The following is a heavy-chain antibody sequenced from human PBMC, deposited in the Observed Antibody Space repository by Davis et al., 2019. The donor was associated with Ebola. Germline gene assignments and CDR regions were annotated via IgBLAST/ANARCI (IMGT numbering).Heavy chain of an antibody. D-gene: IGHD1-26*01. CDR1: GFTLSSYW. V-gene: IGHV3-73*01. CDR3: SRSGPDN. CDR2: IRSKANSYAT. Sequence: GESLKISCEASGFTLSSYWMSWVRQASGKGLEWVGRIRSKANSYATAYAASVKGRFTISRDDSKNTAYLQMNSLKTEDTAVYYCSRSGPDNWGQGTLVTVSS. J-gene: IGHJ4*02.